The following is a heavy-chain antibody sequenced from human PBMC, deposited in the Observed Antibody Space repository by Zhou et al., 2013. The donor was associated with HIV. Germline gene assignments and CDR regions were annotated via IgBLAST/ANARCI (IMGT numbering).Heavy chain of an antibody. CDR2: IIPILGIA. V-gene: IGHV1-69*04. Sequence: QVQLVQSGAEVKKPGSSVKVSCKASGGTFSSYAISWVRQAPGQGLEWMGRIIPILGIANYAQKFQGRVTITADKSTSTAYMELSSLRSEDTAVYYCARAERNWGNFDYWGQGTLVTVSS. J-gene: IGHJ4*02. CDR1: GGTFSSYA. D-gene: IGHD7-27*01. CDR3: ARAERNWGNFDY.